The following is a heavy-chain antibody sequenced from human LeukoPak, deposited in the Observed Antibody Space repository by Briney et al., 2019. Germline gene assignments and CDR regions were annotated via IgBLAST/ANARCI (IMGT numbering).Heavy chain of an antibody. J-gene: IGHJ3*02. CDR1: GFTFSDYY. V-gene: IGHV3-11*04. Sequence: GGSLRLSCAASGFTFSDYYMSWIRQAPGKGLEWVSYISSSGSTIYYADSVKGQFTISRDNAKNSLYLQMNSLRAEDTAVYYCARSVVRSPGAFDIWGQGTMVTVSS. D-gene: IGHD1-26*01. CDR3: ARSVVRSPGAFDI. CDR2: ISSSGSTI.